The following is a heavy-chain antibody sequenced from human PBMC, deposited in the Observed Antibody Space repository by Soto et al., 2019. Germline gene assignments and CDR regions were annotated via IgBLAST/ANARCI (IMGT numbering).Heavy chain of an antibody. J-gene: IGHJ4*02. CDR1: GYSFFDYW. D-gene: IGHD3-22*01. V-gene: IGHV5-51*01. Sequence: PVEPLKISCKASGYSFFDYWIGWVRQMPGKGLEWMGIIYPGDSDSRYSPSFQGHVTISADKSISTAYLQWNSLKASDSAIYYCARVYDGSSGFGFDSWGQGTLVTDSS. CDR2: IYPGDSDS. CDR3: ARVYDGSSGFGFDS.